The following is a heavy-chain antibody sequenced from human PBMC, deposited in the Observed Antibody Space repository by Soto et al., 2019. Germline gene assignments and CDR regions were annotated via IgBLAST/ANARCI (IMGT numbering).Heavy chain of an antibody. CDR1: GGSISNYF. V-gene: IGHV4-4*07. J-gene: IGHJ4*02. Sequence: SETLSLTCTVSGGSISNYFCNWIRQPAGKGLEWIGRIDNSGSTNYNPSLKSRITMSADTSRNQFSLKLNSVTAADTAVYYCARGGQDFWSGTFDYWGQGALVTVSS. D-gene: IGHD3-3*01. CDR3: ARGGQDFWSGTFDY. CDR2: IDNSGST.